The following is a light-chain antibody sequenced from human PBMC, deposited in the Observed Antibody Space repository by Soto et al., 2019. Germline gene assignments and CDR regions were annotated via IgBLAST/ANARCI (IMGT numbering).Light chain of an antibody. V-gene: IGKV1-5*01. CDR1: QTISSS. CDR2: DAS. CDR3: QQYNTFST. J-gene: IGKJ1*01. Sequence: DIQMTQSPSTLSGSVGDRVTITCRASQTISSSLAWYQQKPGKAPKLLIFDASTLQSGVPSRFSGSGSGTEFTLTISSLQPDDFATYYCQQYNTFSTFGQGTKVDIK.